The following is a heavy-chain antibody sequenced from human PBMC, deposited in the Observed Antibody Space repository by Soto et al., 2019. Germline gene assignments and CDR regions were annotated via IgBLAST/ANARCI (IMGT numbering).Heavy chain of an antibody. Sequence: GGSLRLSCAASGFTFSSYAMSWVRQAPGKGLEWVSGISWNSGSIGYADSVKGRFTISRDNAKNSLYLQMNSLRAEDTALYYCAKDIRAGASYGMDVWGQGTMVTVSS. CDR3: AKDIRAGASYGMDV. D-gene: IGHD3-10*01. CDR2: ISWNSGSI. V-gene: IGHV3-9*01. CDR1: GFTFSSYA. J-gene: IGHJ6*02.